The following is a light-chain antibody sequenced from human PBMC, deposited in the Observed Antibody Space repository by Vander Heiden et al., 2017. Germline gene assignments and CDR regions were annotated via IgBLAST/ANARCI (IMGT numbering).Light chain of an antibody. V-gene: IGKV1-39*01. Sequence: DIQMTQSPSSLSPSVGDRVTITCRASQSISSYLNWYQQKPGKAPKLLIYAASSLQSGVPSRVSGSGSGTDFTLTISSLQPEDFATYYCQQSYSTPRTFGQGTKLEIK. CDR3: QQSYSTPRT. CDR2: AAS. J-gene: IGKJ2*01. CDR1: QSISSY.